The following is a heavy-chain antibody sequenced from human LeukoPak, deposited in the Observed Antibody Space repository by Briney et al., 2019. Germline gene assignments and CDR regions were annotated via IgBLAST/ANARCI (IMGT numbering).Heavy chain of an antibody. CDR1: GFTFSSYT. D-gene: IGHD6-13*01. CDR2: ISSSGSTI. J-gene: IGHJ6*02. Sequence: GGSLRLSCAASGFTFSSYTMNWVRQAPGKGLEWLSYISSSGSTIYYADSVKGRFTISRDNSKNTLYLQMNSLRAEDTAIYYCAKSGSYSGSWYGLYYYGMDVWGQGTTVTVSS. V-gene: IGHV3-48*01. CDR3: AKSGSYSGSWYGLYYYGMDV.